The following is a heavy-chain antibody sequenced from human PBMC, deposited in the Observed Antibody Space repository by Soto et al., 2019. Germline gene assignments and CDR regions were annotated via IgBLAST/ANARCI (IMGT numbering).Heavy chain of an antibody. D-gene: IGHD7-27*01. Sequence: QVQLVQSGAEVKKPGASVKVSCKASGYSFTTYDINWMRQAPGQGLEWLGWMHPDSGNTGYAQKFQGRVTMTRSTSISTAYMELSSLTSEDTAVYYCARNRRETGDFDYWGQGTLVTVSS. V-gene: IGHV1-8*01. CDR2: MHPDSGNT. J-gene: IGHJ4*02. CDR3: ARNRRETGDFDY. CDR1: GYSFTTYD.